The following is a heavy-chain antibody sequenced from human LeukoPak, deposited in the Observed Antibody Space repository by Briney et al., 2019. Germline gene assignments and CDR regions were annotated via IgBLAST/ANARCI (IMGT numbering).Heavy chain of an antibody. Sequence: GESLKISCKGSGDRFTDYWIGWVRHMPGKGLEWMGIIYPGDSDTRYSPSFQGQVTISADKSISTAYLQWSSPKASDTAMYYCARPYYYDSSGYYDWGQGTLVTVSS. D-gene: IGHD3-22*01. CDR1: GDRFTDYW. V-gene: IGHV5-51*01. CDR3: ARPYYYDSSGYYD. CDR2: IYPGDSDT. J-gene: IGHJ4*02.